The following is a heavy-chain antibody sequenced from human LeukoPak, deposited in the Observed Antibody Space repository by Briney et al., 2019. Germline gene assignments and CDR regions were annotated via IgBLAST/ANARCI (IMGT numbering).Heavy chain of an antibody. CDR2: ICPDGTVT. CDR3: VRDFRSADY. V-gene: IGHV3-74*01. Sequence: GGSLRVSCAASGFTFSNYCMHWVRHIPGKGLVWVSRICPDGTVTNYADSVKGRFTISRVDAKNMVFLQMNSLRADDTAVYYCVRDFRSADYWGQGILVTVSS. J-gene: IGHJ4*02. CDR1: GFTFSNYC.